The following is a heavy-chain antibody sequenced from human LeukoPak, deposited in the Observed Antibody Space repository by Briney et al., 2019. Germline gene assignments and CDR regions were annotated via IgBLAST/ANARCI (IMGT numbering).Heavy chain of an antibody. D-gene: IGHD3-22*01. J-gene: IGHJ4*02. CDR1: GFTFSSYA. CDR2: FYSGGST. V-gene: IGHV3-66*04. Sequence: PGGSLRLSCAASGFTFSSYAMSWVRQAPGKGLEWVSVFYSGGSTYYADSVKGRFTISRDNSKNTLFLQMNSLRAEDTAVYYCARLHYYDSRGYFNDDYWGQGTLVTVSS. CDR3: ARLHYYDSRGYFNDDY.